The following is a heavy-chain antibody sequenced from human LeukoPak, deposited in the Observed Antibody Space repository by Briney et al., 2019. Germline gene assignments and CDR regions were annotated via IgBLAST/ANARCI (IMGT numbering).Heavy chain of an antibody. D-gene: IGHD2-8*01. J-gene: IGHJ4*02. Sequence: GGSLRLSCAASGFTFKNYWMSWVRQAPGKGLEWVANIQQDGSDKYYVDSVKGRFTISRDNTKKSLYLQMNSLRVEDTAVYYCASGALIRSFDNWGQGTLVTVSS. CDR3: ASGALIRSFDN. CDR1: GFTFKNYW. V-gene: IGHV3-7*01. CDR2: IQQDGSDK.